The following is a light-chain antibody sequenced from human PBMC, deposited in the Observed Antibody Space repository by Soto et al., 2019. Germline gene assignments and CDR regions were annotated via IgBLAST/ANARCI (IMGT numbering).Light chain of an antibody. CDR1: QSVSSY. CDR3: QQRSNWPGFT. J-gene: IGKJ3*01. Sequence: EIVLTQSPATLSLSPGERATLSCRASQSVSSYLAWYQQKPGQAPRHLIYDASNRATGVPARISGSGSGTDFTLNISSLEPEDFAVSYCQQRSNWPGFTFGPGTKVDIK. V-gene: IGKV3-11*01. CDR2: DAS.